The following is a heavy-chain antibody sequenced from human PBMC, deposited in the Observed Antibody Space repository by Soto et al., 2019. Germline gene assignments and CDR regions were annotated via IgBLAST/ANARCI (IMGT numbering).Heavy chain of an antibody. CDR2: IYSIGNT. D-gene: IGHD6-19*01. J-gene: IGHJ6*02. CDR1: GSSISSSSYY. V-gene: IGHV4-39*01. Sequence: SETLSLTCTVSGSSISSSSYYWGWIRQPPGKGLEWIGSIYSIGNTYYNPSLKSGVTISADTSKNQFSLNLISVTAADTAVYYCRRSSRYSTDVWGQGITVTVSS. CDR3: RRSSRYSTDV.